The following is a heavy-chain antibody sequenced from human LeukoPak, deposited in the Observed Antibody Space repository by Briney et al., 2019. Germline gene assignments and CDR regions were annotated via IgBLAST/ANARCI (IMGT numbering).Heavy chain of an antibody. D-gene: IGHD5/OR15-5a*01. CDR2: ISGSGGST. CDR1: GFTFNSYA. Sequence: GGSLRLSCAASGFTFNSYAMSWVRQAPGKGLEWVSAISGSGGSTFHADSVKGRFTISRDNSKNTLYLQMNSLRAEDTAVYYCAKRVSTSFFDYWGQGTLVTVSS. V-gene: IGHV3-23*01. CDR3: AKRVSTSFFDY. J-gene: IGHJ4*02.